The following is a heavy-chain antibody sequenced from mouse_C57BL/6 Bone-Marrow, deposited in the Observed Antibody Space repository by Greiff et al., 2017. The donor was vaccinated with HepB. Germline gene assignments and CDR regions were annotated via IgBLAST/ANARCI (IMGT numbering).Heavy chain of an antibody. CDR1: GYTFTSYT. J-gene: IGHJ2*01. V-gene: IGHV1-4*01. CDR2: INPSSGYT. D-gene: IGHD3-3*01. Sequence: QVQLKESGAELARPGASVKMSCKASGYTFTSYTMHWVKQRPGQGLEWIGYINPSSGYTKYNQKFKDKATLTADKSSSTAYMQLSSLTSEDSAVYYCARGLGRYFDYWGQGTTLTVSS. CDR3: ARGLGRYFDY.